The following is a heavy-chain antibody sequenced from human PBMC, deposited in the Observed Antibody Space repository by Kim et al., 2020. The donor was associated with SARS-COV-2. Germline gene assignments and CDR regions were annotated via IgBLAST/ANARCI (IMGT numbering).Heavy chain of an antibody. D-gene: IGHD5-12*01. Sequence: GGSLRLSCAASGFTFSSYWMSWVRQAPGKGLEWVANIKQGGSEKYYVDSVKGRFTISRDNAKNSLYLQMNSLRAEDTAVYYCARVGEYSGYDGFFDYWGQGTLVSVST. CDR1: GFTFSSYW. CDR3: ARVGEYSGYDGFFDY. CDR2: IKQGGSEK. J-gene: IGHJ4*02. V-gene: IGHV3-7*01.